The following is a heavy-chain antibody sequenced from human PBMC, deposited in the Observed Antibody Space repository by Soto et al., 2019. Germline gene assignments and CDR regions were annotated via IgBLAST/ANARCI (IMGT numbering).Heavy chain of an antibody. J-gene: IGHJ5*02. V-gene: IGHV6-1*01. Sequence: LSLTCAISGDSVSSNSAAWNWIRQSPSRGLEWLGRTYYRSKWYNDYAVSVKSRITINPDTSKNQFSLQLNSVTPEDTAVYYCARGGGAGSGWYDWFGPWGQGTLVTVSS. CDR2: TYYRSKWYN. CDR1: GDSVSSNSAA. CDR3: ARGGGAGSGWYDWFGP. D-gene: IGHD6-19*01.